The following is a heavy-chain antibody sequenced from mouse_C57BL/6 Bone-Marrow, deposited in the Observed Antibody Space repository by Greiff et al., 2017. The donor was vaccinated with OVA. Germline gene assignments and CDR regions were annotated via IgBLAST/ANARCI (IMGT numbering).Heavy chain of an antibody. V-gene: IGHV1-55*01. CDR3: ARCPDGYYPPWFAY. J-gene: IGHJ3*01. CDR1: GYTFTSYW. CDR2: IYPGSGST. Sequence: QVQLQQPGAELVKPGASVKMSCKASGYTFTSYWITWVKQRPGQGLEWIGDIYPGSGSTNYNEKFKSKATLTVDTSSSTAYMQLSSLTSEDSAVYYGARCPDGYYPPWFAYWGQGTLVTVSA. D-gene: IGHD2-3*01.